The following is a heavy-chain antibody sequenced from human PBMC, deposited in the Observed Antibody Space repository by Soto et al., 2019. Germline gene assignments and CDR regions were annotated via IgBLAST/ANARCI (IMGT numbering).Heavy chain of an antibody. Sequence: TSETLSLTCTVSGGSISSYSWTWIRQPPGKGLEWIGYVYYSGSTNYNPSLKSRVTISVDTSKNQFSLRLSSVTAADTAVYFCARDRQYYDSRGYYEANYGMDVWGQGTTVTVSS. D-gene: IGHD3-22*01. CDR2: VYYSGST. V-gene: IGHV4-59*01. J-gene: IGHJ6*02. CDR3: ARDRQYYDSRGYYEANYGMDV. CDR1: GGSISSYS.